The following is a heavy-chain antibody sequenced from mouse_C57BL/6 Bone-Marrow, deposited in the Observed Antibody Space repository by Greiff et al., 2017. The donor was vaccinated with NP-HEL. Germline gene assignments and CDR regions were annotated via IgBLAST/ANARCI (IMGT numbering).Heavy chain of an antibody. V-gene: IGHV1-75*01. Sequence: QVQLQQSGPELVKPGASVKISCKASGYTFTDYYINWVKQRPGQGLEWIGWIFPGSGSTYYNEKFKGKATLTVDKSSSTAYMLLSSLTSEDSAVYFCARIYYYGSSPLFAYWGQGTLVTVSA. CDR2: IFPGSGST. CDR3: ARIYYYGSSPLFAY. D-gene: IGHD1-1*01. J-gene: IGHJ3*01. CDR1: GYTFTDYY.